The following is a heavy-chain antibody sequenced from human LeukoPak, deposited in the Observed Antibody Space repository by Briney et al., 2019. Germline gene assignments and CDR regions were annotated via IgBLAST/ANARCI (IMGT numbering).Heavy chain of an antibody. CDR1: GGSISSYY. V-gene: IGHV4-59*01. CDR2: IYYSGST. J-gene: IGHJ4*02. D-gene: IGHD3-22*01. Sequence: PSETLSLTCTVSGGSISSYYWSWIRQPPGKGLEWIGYIYYSGSTNCNPSLKSRVTISVDTSKNQFSLKLSSVTAADTAVYYCARDSSGYPDYWGQGTLVTVSS. CDR3: ARDSSGYPDY.